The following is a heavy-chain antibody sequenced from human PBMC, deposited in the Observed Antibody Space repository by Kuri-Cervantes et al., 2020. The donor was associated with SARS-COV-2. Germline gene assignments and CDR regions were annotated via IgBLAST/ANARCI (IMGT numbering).Heavy chain of an antibody. Sequence: ETLSLTCAASGFTFSSYDMHWVRQATGKGLEWVSAIGTAGDTYYPGSVKGRFTISRENAKNSLYLQMNSLRAGDTAVYYCARGWEVAFDYWGQGTLVTVSS. CDR3: ARGWEVAFDY. V-gene: IGHV3-13*04. CDR2: IGTAGDT. J-gene: IGHJ4*02. CDR1: GFTFSSYD. D-gene: IGHD1-26*01.